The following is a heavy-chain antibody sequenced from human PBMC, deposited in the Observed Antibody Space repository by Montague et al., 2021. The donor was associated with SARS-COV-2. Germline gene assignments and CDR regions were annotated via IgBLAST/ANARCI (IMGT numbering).Heavy chain of an antibody. Sequence: SETLSLTCTVSGGSISSYYWSWIRQPPAKGLEWIGYMYYSGSTNYNPSLKSRVTLSVDTSKNQFSLKLSSVTAAYTAVHYYAGAFDYWGQGTLVTVAS. CDR2: MYYSGST. CDR1: GGSISSYY. J-gene: IGHJ4*02. CDR3: AGAFDY. V-gene: IGHV4-59*13.